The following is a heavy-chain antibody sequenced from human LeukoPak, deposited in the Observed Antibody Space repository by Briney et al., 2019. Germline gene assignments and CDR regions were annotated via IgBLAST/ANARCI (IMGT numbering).Heavy chain of an antibody. Sequence: PGGPLRLSCAASGFTFSSYSMNWVRQAPGKGLQWVSSISSSRIYIFYADLVKGRFIISRDNANNSLYLQMNSLRAEDTAVYYCARGPVRGADNWFDPWGQGTLVTVSS. CDR3: ARGPVRGADNWFDP. CDR1: GFTFSSYS. J-gene: IGHJ5*02. CDR2: ISSSRIYI. V-gene: IGHV3-21*03. D-gene: IGHD3-10*01.